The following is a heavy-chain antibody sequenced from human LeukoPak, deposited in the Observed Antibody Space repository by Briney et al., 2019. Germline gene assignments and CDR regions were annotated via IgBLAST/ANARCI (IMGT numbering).Heavy chain of an antibody. Sequence: GRSLRLSCAASGFTFSSYGMHWVRQAPGKGLEWVAVISYDGSNKYYADSVKGRFTISRDNTKNTLYLQTNSLRAEDTAVYYCAKDKGLELEEDYFDYWGQGTLVTVSS. CDR3: AKDKGLELEEDYFDY. D-gene: IGHD1-7*01. CDR2: ISYDGSNK. V-gene: IGHV3-30*18. J-gene: IGHJ4*02. CDR1: GFTFSSYG.